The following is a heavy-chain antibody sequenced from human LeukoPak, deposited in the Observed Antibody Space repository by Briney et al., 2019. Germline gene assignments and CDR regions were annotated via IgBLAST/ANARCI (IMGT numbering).Heavy chain of an antibody. J-gene: IGHJ4*02. Sequence: PGGSLRLSCAASGFTFSAYAMNWVRQAPGKGLEWVANIKQDGSEKYHVDSVKGRFSISRDNAKNSLYLQMNSLRAEDTAVYYCASRAGYTGSWSAFDYWGQGTLVTVSS. CDR1: GFTFSAYA. V-gene: IGHV3-7*05. CDR3: ASRAGYTGSWSAFDY. D-gene: IGHD6-13*01. CDR2: IKQDGSEK.